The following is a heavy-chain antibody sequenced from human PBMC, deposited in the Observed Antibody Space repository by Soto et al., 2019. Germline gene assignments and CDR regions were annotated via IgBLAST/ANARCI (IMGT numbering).Heavy chain of an antibody. V-gene: IGHV4-59*08. CDR2: FFYSGST. J-gene: IGHJ5*02. CDR1: GGSISSYY. D-gene: IGHD3-3*01. CDR3: ARAGLEWSYNWFDP. Sequence: SETLSLTCTVSGGSISSYYWSWIRQPPGKGLEWIGYFFYSGSTNYNPSLKSRVTISVDTSKNKFPLKLSSVTAADTAVFYCARAGLEWSYNWFDPWGQGTLVTVSS.